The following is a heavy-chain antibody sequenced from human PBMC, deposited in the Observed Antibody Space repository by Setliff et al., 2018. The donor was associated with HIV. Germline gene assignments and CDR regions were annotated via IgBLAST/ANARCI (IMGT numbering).Heavy chain of an antibody. J-gene: IGHJ4*02. CDR2: IFSGSDTA. CDR3: VRDKDWAFDY. CDR1: GFSFSSYS. V-gene: IGHV3-48*01. D-gene: IGHD3-9*01. Sequence: LRLSCVASGFSFSSYSMNWVRQTPGKGLEWLSYIFSGSDTADYADSVRGRFTISRDNAKNSLYLHMNSLRAEDTAVYYCVRDKDWAFDYWGQGTLVTVSS.